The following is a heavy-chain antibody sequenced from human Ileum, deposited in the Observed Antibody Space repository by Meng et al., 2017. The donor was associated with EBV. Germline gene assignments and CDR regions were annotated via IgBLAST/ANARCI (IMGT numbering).Heavy chain of an antibody. CDR2: ISHRAIT. CDR3: ARESYSDSSGYYSLDY. V-gene: IGHV4-4*02. D-gene: IGHD3-22*01. CDR1: XDSINTDKW. J-gene: IGHJ4*02. Sequence: QVQLQESGPRVVNPSXXXXXTXXVXXDSINTDKWWSWVRQFPGKGLEWIGEISHRAITYCNPSLESRVTISIDPSKSQFSLRLRSVTAADTAVYYCARESYSDSSGYYSLDYWGQGSLVTVSS.